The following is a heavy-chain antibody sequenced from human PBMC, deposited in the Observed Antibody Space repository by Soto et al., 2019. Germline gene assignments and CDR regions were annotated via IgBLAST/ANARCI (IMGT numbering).Heavy chain of an antibody. V-gene: IGHV4-59*12. J-gene: IGHJ4*02. CDR1: GGSISSYY. D-gene: IGHD5-18*01. CDR2: IYYSGST. CDR3: AREYTYGSNLFAF. Sequence: SETLSLTCTVSGGSISSYYWSWIRQPPGKGLEWIGYIYYSGSTNYNPSLKSRVTISVDTSKNQFSLNLTSVTAADTAVYYCAREYTYGSNLFAFWGQGALVPVSS.